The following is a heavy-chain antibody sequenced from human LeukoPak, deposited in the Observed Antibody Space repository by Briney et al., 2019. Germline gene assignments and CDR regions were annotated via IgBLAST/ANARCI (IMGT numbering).Heavy chain of an antibody. Sequence: PGGSLTLSCAASGSTFRSYGMHWVRQAPGKGLEWVAFISYDGRNEYYADPEKGRFSISRDNSKNTLYLQMNSLSAEDTAVYYWAKGNQRYSSTWYGVDYWGQGTLVTVSS. J-gene: IGHJ4*02. CDR2: ISYDGRNE. CDR3: AKGNQRYSSTWYGVDY. D-gene: IGHD6-13*01. V-gene: IGHV3-30*18. CDR1: GSTFRSYG.